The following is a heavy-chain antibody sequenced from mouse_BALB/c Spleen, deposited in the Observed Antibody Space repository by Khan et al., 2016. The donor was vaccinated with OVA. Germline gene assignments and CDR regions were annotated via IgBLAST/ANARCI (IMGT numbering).Heavy chain of an antibody. CDR1: GYTFTNYT. CDR2: INPSSGYT. Sequence: QVQLQQSGAELARPGASVKMSCKASGYTFTNYTIHWVKQRPGQGLEWIGYINPSSGYTNYNQNYNDKATLTTDRSSSTAYMQLSWLTSDDSAVYYGVRIPIPPYHFDYWGQGTTLTVSS. CDR3: VRIPIPPYHFDY. J-gene: IGHJ2*01. V-gene: IGHV1-4*01.